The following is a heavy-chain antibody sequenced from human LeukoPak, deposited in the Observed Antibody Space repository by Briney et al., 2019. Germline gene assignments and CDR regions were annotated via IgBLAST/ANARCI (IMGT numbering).Heavy chain of an antibody. CDR1: GVSISSSNSY. CDR3: ARSHDILAWFDP. CDR2: IYYSGNT. V-gene: IGHV4-39*07. D-gene: IGHD3-9*01. Sequence: SETLSLTCTVSGVSISSSNSYWGWIRQPPGKGLEWIGSIYYSGNTYYNASLKSQVSISIDTSKNQFSLKLSSVTAADTAVYYCARSHDILAWFDPWGQGTLVTVSS. J-gene: IGHJ5*02.